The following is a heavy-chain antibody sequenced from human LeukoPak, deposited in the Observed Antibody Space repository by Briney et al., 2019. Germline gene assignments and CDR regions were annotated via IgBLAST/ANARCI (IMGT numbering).Heavy chain of an antibody. CDR1: AFSLNAYN. CDR3: AKVTYCGGDCSIDAFDI. D-gene: IGHD2-21*02. V-gene: IGHV3-23*01. Sequence: GGSLRLSCAASAFSLNAYNMNWVRQAPGKGLEWVSAISGSGGSTYYADSVKGRFTISRDNSKNTLYLQMNSLRAEDTAVYYCAKVTYCGGDCSIDAFDIWGQGTMVTVSS. J-gene: IGHJ3*02. CDR2: ISGSGGST.